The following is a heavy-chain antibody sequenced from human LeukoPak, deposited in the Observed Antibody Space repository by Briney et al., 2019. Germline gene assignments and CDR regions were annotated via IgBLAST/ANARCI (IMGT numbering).Heavy chain of an antibody. J-gene: IGHJ4*02. CDR3: ARGMGYCSAGSCYPFDF. V-gene: IGHV4-59*01. CDR1: GDSISSYY. D-gene: IGHD2-15*01. Sequence: PSETLSLTCSVSGDSISSYYWSWIRQPPGKGLEWIGFFDYSGNTNYSPSLKSRVTISVDTSKNQFSLKLTSVTAVDTAVYYCARGMGYCSAGSCYPFDFWGQGTLVTVSS. CDR2: FDYSGNT.